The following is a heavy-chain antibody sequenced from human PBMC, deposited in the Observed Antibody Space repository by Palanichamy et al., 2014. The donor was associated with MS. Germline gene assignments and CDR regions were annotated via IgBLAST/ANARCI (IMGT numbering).Heavy chain of an antibody. D-gene: IGHD4-17*01. V-gene: IGHV3-33*01. CDR1: GFTFRNYG. CDR2: IWYDGSDK. J-gene: IGHJ6*02. CDR3: ARSVYGDYGIMDV. Sequence: QVQLVESGGGVVQPGRSLRLSCVASGFTFRNYGMHWVRQAPGKGLEWAVVIWYDGSDKYYADSVKGRFTVSRDNSKNTLFLQLNSLRVKDTAVYYCARSVYGDYGIMDVWGQGTTVIVSS.